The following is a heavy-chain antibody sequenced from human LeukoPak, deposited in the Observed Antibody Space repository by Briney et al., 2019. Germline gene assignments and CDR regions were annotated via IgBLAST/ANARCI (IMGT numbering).Heavy chain of an antibody. CDR3: ARDEVYYYDSSGYYPDYLLDY. V-gene: IGHV1-69*13. Sequence: GASVKVSCKASGYTFTSYYMHWVRQAPGQGLEWMGGIIPIFGTANYAQKVEGRVTITADESTSTAYMELSSLRSEDTAVYYCARDEVYYYDSSGYYPDYLLDYWGQGTLVTVSS. D-gene: IGHD3-22*01. CDR1: GYTFTSYY. J-gene: IGHJ4*02. CDR2: IIPIFGTA.